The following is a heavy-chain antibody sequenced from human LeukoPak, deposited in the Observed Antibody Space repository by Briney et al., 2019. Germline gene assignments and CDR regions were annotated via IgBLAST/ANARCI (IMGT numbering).Heavy chain of an antibody. Sequence: ASVKVSCKASGYSFSGYYIYWVRQAPGQGLERMGWINPTSGGTNYAQKFQGRVTLTRDTSISTVYMEVTRLRSDDTAVFYCARGRGSYGQDVWGQGTTVTVSS. CDR2: INPTSGGT. V-gene: IGHV1-2*02. J-gene: IGHJ6*02. CDR3: ARGRGSYGQDV. D-gene: IGHD5-18*01. CDR1: GYSFSGYY.